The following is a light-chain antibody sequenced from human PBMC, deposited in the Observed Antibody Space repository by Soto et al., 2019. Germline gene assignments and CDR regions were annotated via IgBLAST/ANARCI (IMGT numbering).Light chain of an antibody. Sequence: QSALTQPASVSGSPGQSITISCTGTSSDVGSYNLVSWYQQHPGKAPKLMIYELSKRPSGVSNRFSGSKSGNTDSLTISGLQADDEADYYCCSDAGSSTFHVFGTGTKLTVL. V-gene: IGLV2-23*02. CDR3: CSDAGSSTFHV. CDR1: SSDVGSYNL. J-gene: IGLJ1*01. CDR2: ELS.